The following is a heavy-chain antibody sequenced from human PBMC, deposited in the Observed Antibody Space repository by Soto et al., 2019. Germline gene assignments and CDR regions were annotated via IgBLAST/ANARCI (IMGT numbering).Heavy chain of an antibody. CDR1: GGSISSYY. D-gene: IGHD3-10*01. CDR3: ARQGGHSMVRGVTPYSSYYMDV. Sequence: PSETLSLTCTVSGGSISSYYWSWIRQPPGKGLEWIGYIYYSGSTNYNPSLKSRVTISVDTSKNQFSLKLSSVTAADTAVYYCARQGGHSMVRGVTPYSSYYMDVCGKGTTGTVSS. CDR2: IYYSGST. V-gene: IGHV4-59*08. J-gene: IGHJ6*03.